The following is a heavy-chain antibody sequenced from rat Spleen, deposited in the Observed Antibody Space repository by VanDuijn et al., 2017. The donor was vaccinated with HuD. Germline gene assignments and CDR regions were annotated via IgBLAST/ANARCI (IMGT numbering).Heavy chain of an antibody. D-gene: IGHD1-5*01. Sequence: EVQLVESGGGLVQPGRSLKLSCAASGFTFSDFYMAWVRQAPKRGLEWIASIKFEDFTPYYGDSVMGRFTLSRDDGESTLYLQMNSLRSEDTATYYCVRLYNNHGYWYFDFWGPGTMVTVSS. CDR2: IKFEDFTP. CDR1: GFTFSDFY. J-gene: IGHJ1*01. CDR3: VRLYNNHGYWYFDF. V-gene: IGHV5-22*01.